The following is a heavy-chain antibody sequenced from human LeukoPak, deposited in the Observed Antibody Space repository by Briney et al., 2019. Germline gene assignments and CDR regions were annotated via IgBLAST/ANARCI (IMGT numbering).Heavy chain of an antibody. J-gene: IGHJ6*02. CDR3: ARDRGYSYGLYYGMDV. Sequence: QPGGSLRLSCAASGFTVSSNYMSWVRQAPGKGLEWVSVIYSGGSTYYADSVKGRFTISRDNSKNTLYLQMNSLRAEDTAVYYCARDRGYSYGLYYGMDVWGQGTTVTVSS. CDR1: GFTVSSNY. CDR2: IYSGGST. V-gene: IGHV3-66*01. D-gene: IGHD5-18*01.